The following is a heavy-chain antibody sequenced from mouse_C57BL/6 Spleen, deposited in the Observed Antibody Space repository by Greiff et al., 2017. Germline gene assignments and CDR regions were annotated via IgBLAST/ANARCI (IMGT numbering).Heavy chain of an antibody. V-gene: IGHV5-9-1*02. CDR2: ISSGGDYI. CDR3: TRDGYDASYYAMDY. D-gene: IGHD2-2*01. CDR1: GFTFSSYA. Sequence: EVQLVESGEGLVKPGGSLKLSCAASGFTFSSYAMSWVRQTPEKRLEWVAYISSGGDYIYYADTVKGRFTISRDNARNTLYLQMSSLKSKDTAMYYCTRDGYDASYYAMDYWGQGTSVTVSS. J-gene: IGHJ4*01.